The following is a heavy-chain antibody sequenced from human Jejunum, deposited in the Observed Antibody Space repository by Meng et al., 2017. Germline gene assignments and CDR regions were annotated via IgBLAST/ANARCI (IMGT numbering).Heavy chain of an antibody. CDR1: GGSFSGYY. D-gene: IGHD6-13*01. Sequence: QVRLQQWGSGLLKPLETLSLTCAVYGGSFSGYYWSWVRQSPGKGLAWIAEINHSGSSNYNPSFQSRVTISVDRPRNQFSLKLSSVTAADTGVYYCARPAGYSSDWYKYFQHWGQGTLVTVSS. J-gene: IGHJ1*01. CDR3: ARPAGYSSDWYKYFQH. CDR2: INHSGSS. V-gene: IGHV4-34*02.